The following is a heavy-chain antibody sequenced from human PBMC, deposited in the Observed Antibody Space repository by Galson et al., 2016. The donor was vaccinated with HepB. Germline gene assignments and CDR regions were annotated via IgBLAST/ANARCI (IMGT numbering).Heavy chain of an antibody. Sequence: SETLSLTCTVSGGSISTNTFYGGWIRQPPGKGLEWILSVSYSGSTYYNPSLKSRVTTSVDTSKNQFSLTLRSVTAADTAVYYCARIFPYPNYVGSFDYWGQGALVTVSS. CDR2: VSYSGST. CDR1: GGSISTNTFY. D-gene: IGHD3-16*01. V-gene: IGHV4-39*01. J-gene: IGHJ4*02. CDR3: ARIFPYPNYVGSFDY.